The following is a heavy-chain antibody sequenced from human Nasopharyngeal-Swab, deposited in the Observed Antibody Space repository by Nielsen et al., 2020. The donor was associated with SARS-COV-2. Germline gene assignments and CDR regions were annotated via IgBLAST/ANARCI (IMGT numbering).Heavy chain of an antibody. CDR1: GFTFSSYS. V-gene: IGHV3-21*01. CDR3: ARDLTLIAVAGTGY. Sequence: GALKISCAASGFTFSSYSMNWVRQAPGKGLEWVSSISSSSSYIYYADSVKGRFTISRDNAKNSLYLQMNSLRAEDTAVYYCARDLTLIAVAGTGYWGQGTLVTVSS. J-gene: IGHJ4*02. CDR2: ISSSSSYI. D-gene: IGHD6-19*01.